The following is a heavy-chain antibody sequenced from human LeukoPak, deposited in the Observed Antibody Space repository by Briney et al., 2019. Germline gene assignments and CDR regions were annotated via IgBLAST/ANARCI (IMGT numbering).Heavy chain of an antibody. CDR1: GDRFSRNNIA. D-gene: IGHD1-20*01. CDR2: TYYESIWYY. V-gene: IGHV6-1*01. J-gene: IGHJ3*02. Sequence: SQTLSLTCAISGDRFSRNNIAWDWIRQSPSRGLEWLGRTYYESIWYYDYTVCGKSLITITPDTSKYQFSLRLNSVSPEDQDVYFCARYNWGAGRSLDIWGQGTVVIVSS. CDR3: ARYNWGAGRSLDI.